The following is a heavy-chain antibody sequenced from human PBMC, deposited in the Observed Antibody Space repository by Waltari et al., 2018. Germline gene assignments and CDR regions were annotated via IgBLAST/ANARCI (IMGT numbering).Heavy chain of an antibody. J-gene: IGHJ4*02. D-gene: IGHD5-12*01. CDR3: AKGRDGYKGVFGY. CDR2: ISSSSSTI. CDR1: GFTFSSYS. V-gene: IGHV3-48*01. Sequence: EVQLVESGGGLVQPGGSLRLSCAASGFTFSSYSMNWVRQAPGKGLEWFSYISSSSSTIYYADSVKGRFTISRDNSKNTLYLQMNSLRAEDTAVYYCAKGRDGYKGVFGYWGQGTLVTVSS.